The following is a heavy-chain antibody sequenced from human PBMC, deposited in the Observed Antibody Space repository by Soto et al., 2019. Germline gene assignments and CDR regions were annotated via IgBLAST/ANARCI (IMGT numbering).Heavy chain of an antibody. CDR2: ISANNGNT. CDR1: GYTFTNYD. J-gene: IGHJ6*02. D-gene: IGHD3-16*02. CDR3: ARVMVTFGGVIALYYYYGMDV. V-gene: IGHV1-18*01. Sequence: ASLKVSCKASGYTFTNYDISWMRQAPGQGLEWMGWISANNGNTNYAQRLQGRLTMTTDTSTSTAYMELRSLRSEDTAVYYCARVMVTFGGVIALYYYYGMDVWGQGTTVTVSS.